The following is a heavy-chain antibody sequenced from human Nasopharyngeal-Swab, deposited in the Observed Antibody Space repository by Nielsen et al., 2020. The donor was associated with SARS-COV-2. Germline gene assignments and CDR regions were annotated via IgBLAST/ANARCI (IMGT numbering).Heavy chain of an antibody. CDR3: ARQLTSITIFGVVTRAFDY. V-gene: IGHV4-39*01. Sequence: SETLSLTCTVSGGSISSSSYYWGWIRQPPGTGLEWIGSIYYSGSTYYNPSLKSRVTISVDTSKNQFSLKLSSVTAADTAVYYCARQLTSITIFGVVTRAFDYWGQGTLVTVSS. J-gene: IGHJ4*02. D-gene: IGHD3-3*01. CDR2: IYYSGST. CDR1: GGSISSSSYY.